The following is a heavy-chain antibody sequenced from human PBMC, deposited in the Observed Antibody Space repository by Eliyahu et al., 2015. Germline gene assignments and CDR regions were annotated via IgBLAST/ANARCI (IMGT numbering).Heavy chain of an antibody. D-gene: IGHD2/OR15-2a*01. V-gene: IGHV1-18*04. J-gene: IGHJ1*01. CDR1: AYNXVRYG. CDR3: TRDSRGRKANSMVNDY. Sequence: QIKLVQSGAETKKPXASVKVSCKXSAYNXVRYGISWVRSGPGQGLEWMGRVFPMNGNTKSAQKFEDRVTFTADTSTNTAYMELRSLRVDDTAVYFCTRDSRGRKANSMVNDYWGQGTLVTVSS. CDR2: VFPMNGNT.